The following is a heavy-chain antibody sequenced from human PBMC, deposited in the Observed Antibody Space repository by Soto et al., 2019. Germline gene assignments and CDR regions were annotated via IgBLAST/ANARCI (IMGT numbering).Heavy chain of an antibody. CDR2: ISYDGSNK. Sequence: GGSLRLSCAASGFTFSSYGMHWVRQAPGKGLEWVAVISYDGSNKYYADSVKGRFTISRDNSKNTLYLQMNSLRAEDTAVYYCAKYIVGATRLVRALDYWGQGTLVTVSS. CDR1: GFTFSSYG. J-gene: IGHJ4*02. CDR3: AKYIVGATRLVRALDY. D-gene: IGHD1-26*01. V-gene: IGHV3-30*18.